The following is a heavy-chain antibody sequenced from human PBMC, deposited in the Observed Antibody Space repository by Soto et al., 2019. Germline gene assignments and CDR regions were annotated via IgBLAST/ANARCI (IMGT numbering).Heavy chain of an antibody. Sequence: EGSLRLSCAASGFTVSSNYMSWVRQAPGKGLEWVSVIYSGGSTYYADSVKGRFTISRDNSKNTLYLQMNSLRAEDTAVYYCGRDRSGQPLNRITIFGVGQSHYYYYMDVWGKGTTVTVSS. V-gene: IGHV3-66*01. CDR3: GRDRSGQPLNRITIFGVGQSHYYYYMDV. J-gene: IGHJ6*03. CDR2: IYSGGST. D-gene: IGHD3-3*01. CDR1: GFTVSSNY.